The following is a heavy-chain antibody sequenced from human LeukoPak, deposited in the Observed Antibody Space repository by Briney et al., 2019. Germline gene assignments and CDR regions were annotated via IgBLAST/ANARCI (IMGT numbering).Heavy chain of an antibody. CDR2: ISSSSSYI. CDR1: GSTFSSYS. V-gene: IGHV3-21*01. Sequence: GGSLRLSCAASGSTFSSYSMNWVRQAPGKGLEWVSSISSSSSYIYYADSVKGRFTISRDNAKNSLYLQMNSLRAEDTAVYYCARDIVVVPAAMRPDAFDIWGQGTMVTVSS. J-gene: IGHJ3*02. D-gene: IGHD2-2*01. CDR3: ARDIVVVPAAMRPDAFDI.